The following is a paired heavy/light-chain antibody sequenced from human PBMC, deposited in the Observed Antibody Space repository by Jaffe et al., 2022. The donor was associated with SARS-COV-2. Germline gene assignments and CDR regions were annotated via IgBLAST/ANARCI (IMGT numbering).Heavy chain of an antibody. Sequence: QVQLVESGGGLVKPGGSLRLSCAASGFTFSDSYMSWIRQAPGKGLEWVSYISRSGSTIYYADSVKGRFTISRDNAKNSLYLQMNSLRAEDTAVYYCARSIDCSGSRCHVYYFDYWGQGTLVTVSP. CDR1: GFTFSDSY. CDR2: ISRSGSTI. V-gene: IGHV3-11*01. CDR3: ARSIDCSGSRCHVYYFDY. J-gene: IGHJ4*02. D-gene: IGHD2-2*01.
Light chain of an antibody. V-gene: IGLV1-51*01. CDR2: DNN. CDR1: SSNIGINY. J-gene: IGLJ3*02. CDR3: GTWDGSLSAGV. Sequence: QSVLTQPPSVSAAPGQKVTISCSGSSSNIGINYVSWYQQLPGTAPKLLIYDNNKRPSGIPDRFSGSKSGTSATLGITGLQTGDEADYYCGTWDGSLSAGVFGGGTRLTVL.